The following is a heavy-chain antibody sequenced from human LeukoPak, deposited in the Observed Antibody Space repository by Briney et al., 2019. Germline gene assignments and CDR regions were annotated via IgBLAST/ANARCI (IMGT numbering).Heavy chain of an antibody. V-gene: IGHV4-4*07. CDR1: GGSISSYY. D-gene: IGHD2-2*01. CDR2: IYTSGST. J-gene: IGHJ6*03. CDR3: ARDGYVKKNPYTILVVPAAMLLGEVYYMDV. Sequence: SETLSLTCTVSGGSISSYYWSWIRQPAGKGLEWIGRIYTSGSTNYNPSLKSRVTMSVDTSKNQLSLKLSSVTAADTAVYYCARDGYVKKNPYTILVVPAAMLLGEVYYMDVWGKGTTVTVSS.